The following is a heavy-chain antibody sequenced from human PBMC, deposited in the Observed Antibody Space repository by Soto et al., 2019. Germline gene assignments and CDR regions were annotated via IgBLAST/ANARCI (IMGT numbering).Heavy chain of an antibody. CDR1: GFTFSSYG. J-gene: IGHJ4*02. Sequence: WGSLRLSCAASGFTFSSYGMHWVRQAPGKGLEWVAVISYDGSNKYYADSVKGRFTISRDNSKNTLYLQMNSLRAEDTAVYYCAKEKINPTQQGFDYWGQRTLVTVSS. CDR3: AKEKINPTQQGFDY. V-gene: IGHV3-30*18. CDR2: ISYDGSNK. D-gene: IGHD6-13*01.